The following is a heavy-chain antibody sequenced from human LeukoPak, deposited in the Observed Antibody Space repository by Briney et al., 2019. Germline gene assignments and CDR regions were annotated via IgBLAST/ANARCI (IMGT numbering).Heavy chain of an antibody. CDR1: GGYFSTSRHG. CDR3: ARLTWTDVDDY. D-gene: IGHD3/OR15-3a*01. CDR2: LYNTGSS. Sequence: ESLSITCTGSGGYFSTSRHGWAWKRPPKGEGRVGIGSLYNTGSSYYNPSLQSRVTISVDTSKNQFSLKLNSVTTADTAMYYCARLTWTDVDDYWGQGTLVSVFS. J-gene: IGHJ4*02. V-gene: IGHV4-39*01.